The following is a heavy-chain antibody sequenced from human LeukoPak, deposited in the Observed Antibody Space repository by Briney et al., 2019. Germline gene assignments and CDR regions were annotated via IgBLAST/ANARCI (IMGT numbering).Heavy chain of an antibody. CDR1: GFTFSSYG. J-gene: IGHJ4*02. D-gene: IGHD1/OR15-1a*01. CDR2: ISFDGSNK. CDR3: ATQQRTRYDVKYYFDN. V-gene: IGHV3-30*03. Sequence: GSLRLSCAASGFTFSSYGMHWVRQAPGKGLEWMAVISFDGSNKYYADSVKGRFTISRDNSKNTVYLQMNSLRAEDTAVYYCATQQRTRYDVKYYFDNWGQGTLITVSS.